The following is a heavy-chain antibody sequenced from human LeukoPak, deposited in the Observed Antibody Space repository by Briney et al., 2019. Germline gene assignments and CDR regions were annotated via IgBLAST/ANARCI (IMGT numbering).Heavy chain of an antibody. J-gene: IGHJ4*02. CDR1: GGSFSGYY. V-gene: IGHV4-34*01. Sequence: SETLSLTCAVYGGSFSGYYWSWIRQPPGKGLEWIGEINHSENTNYNPSLKSRVTISVDTSKNQFSLKLSSVTAADTAVYYCARAVHSSGYYPMYYFDYWGQGTLVTVSS. CDR3: ARAVHSSGYYPMYYFDY. CDR2: INHSENT. D-gene: IGHD3-22*01.